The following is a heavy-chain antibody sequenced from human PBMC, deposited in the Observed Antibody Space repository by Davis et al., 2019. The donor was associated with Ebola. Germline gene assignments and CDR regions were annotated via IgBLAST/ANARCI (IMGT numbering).Heavy chain of an antibody. J-gene: IGHJ4*02. Sequence: ASVKVSCKASGYTFTSYDINWVRQATGQGLEWMGWINPNSGGTNYAQKFQGRVTMTRDTSISTAYMELSRLRSDDTAVYYCARRKSSSPFDYWGQGTLVTVSS. CDR3: ARRKSSSPFDY. CDR1: GYTFTSYD. CDR2: INPNSGGT. V-gene: IGHV1-2*02. D-gene: IGHD6-6*01.